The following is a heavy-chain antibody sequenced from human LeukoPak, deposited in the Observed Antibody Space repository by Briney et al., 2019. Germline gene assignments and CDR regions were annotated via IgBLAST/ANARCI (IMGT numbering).Heavy chain of an antibody. D-gene: IGHD5-18*01. CDR1: GFTFGDYA. CDR2: IRSKAYGETI. J-gene: IGHJ6*02. CDR3: TRGPIQLWIHNAMDV. Sequence: GGSLRLSCTTSGFTFGDYAMSWVRQAPGKGLEWVGFIRSKAYGETIEYAASVKGRFTISRDDSKSIAYLQMNSLKIEDTALYYCTRGPIQLWIHNAMDVWGQGTTVTVSS. V-gene: IGHV3-49*04.